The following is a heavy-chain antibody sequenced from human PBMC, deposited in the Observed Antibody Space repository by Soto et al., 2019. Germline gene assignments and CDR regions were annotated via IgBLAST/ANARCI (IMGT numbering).Heavy chain of an antibody. Sequence: GGSLRLSCAASGFTFSSYGMHWVRQAPGKGLEWVAVIWYDGSNKYYADSVKGRFTISRDNSKNTLYLQMNSLRAEDTAVYYCARGGLCPIVGATKGPQAGAFDIWGQGTMVTVSS. CDR2: IWYDGSNK. J-gene: IGHJ3*02. CDR1: GFTFSSYG. V-gene: IGHV3-33*01. CDR3: ARGGLCPIVGATKGPQAGAFDI. D-gene: IGHD1-26*01.